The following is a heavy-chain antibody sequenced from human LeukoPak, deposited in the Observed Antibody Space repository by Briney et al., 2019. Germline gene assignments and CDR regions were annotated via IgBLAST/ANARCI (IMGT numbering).Heavy chain of an antibody. J-gene: IGHJ1*01. CDR3: ARGGLGYCSSTSCTEYFQH. V-gene: IGHV1-69*05. CDR2: IIPIFGTA. CDR1: GGTFSSYA. D-gene: IGHD2-2*01. Sequence: SVKVSCKASGGTFSSYAISWVRQAPGQGLEWMGGIIPIFGTANYAQKFQGRVTITTDESTSTAYMELSSLRSEDTAVYYCARGGLGYCSSTSCTEYFQHWGQGTLVTVSS.